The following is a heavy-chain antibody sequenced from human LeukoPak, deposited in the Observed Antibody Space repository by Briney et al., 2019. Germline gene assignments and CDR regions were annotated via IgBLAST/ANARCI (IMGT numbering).Heavy chain of an antibody. CDR2: IYTSGST. J-gene: IGHJ6*03. CDR3: ARDRYGDYGRYMDV. Sequence: SETLSLTCTVSGGSISSGSYQWTWIRQPAGKGLEWIGRIYTSGSTNYNPSLKSRVTISVDRSKNHFSLKLSSVTAADTAVYYCARDRYGDYGRYMDVWGKGTTVTISS. V-gene: IGHV4-61*02. D-gene: IGHD4-17*01. CDR1: GGSISSGSYQ.